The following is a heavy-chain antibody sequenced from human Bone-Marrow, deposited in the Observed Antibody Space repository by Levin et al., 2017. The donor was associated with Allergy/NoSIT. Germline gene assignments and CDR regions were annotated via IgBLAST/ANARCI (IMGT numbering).Heavy chain of an antibody. CDR2: ISYSGST. Sequence: LSQTLSLTCTVSGASISTDNDYWSWIRQHPGKGLEWIGYISYSGSTYYNPSLKSRLTISVDTSKNQFSLRLTSVTAADTAVYYCARCPSGSYPTRFDYWGQGTLVTVSS. CDR1: GASISTDNDY. J-gene: IGHJ4*02. V-gene: IGHV4-31*03. CDR3: ARCPSGSYPTRFDY. D-gene: IGHD1-26*01.